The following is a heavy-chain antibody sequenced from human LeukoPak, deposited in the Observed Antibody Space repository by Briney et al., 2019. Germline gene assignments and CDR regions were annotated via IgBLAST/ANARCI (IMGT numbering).Heavy chain of an antibody. CDR2: IRYDGSNK. J-gene: IGHJ4*02. CDR3: AKDGDSSGMGGDY. D-gene: IGHD3-22*01. V-gene: IGHV3-30*02. CDR1: GFTFSSYG. Sequence: WGSLRLSCAASGFTFSSYGMHWVRQAPGKGLEWVAFIRYDGSNKYYADSVKGRFTISRDNSKNTLYLQMNSLRAEDTAVYYCAKDGDSSGMGGDYWGQGTLVTVSS.